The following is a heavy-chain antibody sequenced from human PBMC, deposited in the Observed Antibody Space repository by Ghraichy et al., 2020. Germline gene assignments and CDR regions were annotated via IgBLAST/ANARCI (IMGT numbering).Heavy chain of an antibody. CDR2: MYPGDSDI. D-gene: IGHD4-11*01. V-gene: IGHV5-51*01. CDR3: ARRENVTSRNWYFDL. J-gene: IGHJ2*01. CDR1: GYSFIRYW. Sequence: GESLNISCQGSGYSFIRYWIAWVRQVPGSGLEWMAIMYPGDSDIRYSPPFQVHVTMSADKSINTAYLQWSSMKATDTATYYCARRENVTSRNWYFDLWGRGTQVTVSS.